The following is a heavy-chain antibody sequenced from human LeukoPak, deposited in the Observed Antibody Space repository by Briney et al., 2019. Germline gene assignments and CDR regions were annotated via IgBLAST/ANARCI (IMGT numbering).Heavy chain of an antibody. CDR1: GFTFSSYA. CDR2: ISGSGGST. J-gene: IGHJ6*04. V-gene: IGHV3-23*01. CDR3: AKVGCSGGSCSDGLDV. D-gene: IGHD2-15*01. Sequence: GGSLRLSCAASGFTFSSYAMSWVRQAPGKGLEWVSAISGSGGSTHYADSVKGRFTISRDNSKNTLYLQMNSLRAEDTAVYYCAKVGCSGGSCSDGLDVWGKGTTVTVSS.